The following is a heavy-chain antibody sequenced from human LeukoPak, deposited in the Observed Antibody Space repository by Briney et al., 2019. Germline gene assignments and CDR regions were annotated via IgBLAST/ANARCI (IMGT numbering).Heavy chain of an antibody. Sequence: SGTLSLTCAVSGASISSNNWWSWVRQPPGKGLEWIGEIYHSGSTNYTPSLKSRVTISIDKSKNQFSLKLSSVTAADTAVYYCGREGDSHDYWGQGTLVTVSS. CDR2: IYHSGST. V-gene: IGHV4-4*02. D-gene: IGHD2-21*01. CDR3: GREGDSHDY. J-gene: IGHJ4*02. CDR1: GASISSNNW.